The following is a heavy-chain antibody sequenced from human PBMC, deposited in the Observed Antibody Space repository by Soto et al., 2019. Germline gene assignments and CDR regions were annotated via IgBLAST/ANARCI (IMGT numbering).Heavy chain of an antibody. J-gene: IGHJ4*02. CDR2: INHSGST. Sequence: QVQLQQWGAGLLKPSETLSLTCAVYGGSFSGYYWSWIRQPPGKGLEWIGEINHSGSTNYNPSLKGRVTISVDTSKNQFSLKLSSVTAADTAVYYCARGFSLRVVVVPAAAEFDYWGQGTLVTVSS. CDR3: ARGFSLRVVVVPAAAEFDY. D-gene: IGHD2-2*01. CDR1: GGSFSGYY. V-gene: IGHV4-34*01.